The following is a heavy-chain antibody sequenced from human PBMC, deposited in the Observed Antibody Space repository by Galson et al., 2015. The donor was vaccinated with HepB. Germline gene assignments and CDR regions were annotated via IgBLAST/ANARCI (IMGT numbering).Heavy chain of an antibody. D-gene: IGHD6-13*01. CDR2: IKSKTDGGTT. CDR1: GFTFSNAW. CDR3: TTDPSAAVFHYYYYYGMDV. V-gene: IGHV3-15*07. J-gene: IGHJ6*02. Sequence: SLRLSCAASGFTFSNAWMNWVRQAPGKGLEWVGRIKSKTDGGTTDYAAPVKGRFTISRDDSKNTLYLQMNSLKTEDTAVYYCTTDPSAAVFHYYYYYGMDVWGQGTTVTVSS.